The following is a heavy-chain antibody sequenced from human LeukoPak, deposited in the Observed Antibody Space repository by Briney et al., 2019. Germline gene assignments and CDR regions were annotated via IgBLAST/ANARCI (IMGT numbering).Heavy chain of an antibody. Sequence: GGSLRLSCAASGFTFSSYAMSWVRQAPGQGLEWVSGITSNGNTYYAASVKGRFTISRDNSKNTLYVQMNSLRAEDTAVYYCAKSVSSGSYYNNDYWGQGTLVTVSS. CDR1: GFTFSSYA. CDR3: AKSVSSGSYYNNDY. D-gene: IGHD3-10*01. CDR2: ITSNGNT. J-gene: IGHJ4*02. V-gene: IGHV3-23*01.